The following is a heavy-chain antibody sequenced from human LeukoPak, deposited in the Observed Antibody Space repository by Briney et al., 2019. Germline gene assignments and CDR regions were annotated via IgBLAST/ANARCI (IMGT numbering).Heavy chain of an antibody. J-gene: IGHJ4*02. V-gene: IGHV3-30*04. Sequence: GGSLRLSCAASGFTFSSFEMNWVRQAPGKGLEWVALISSDGSKIYYADSVKGRFTISRDNSRNTLYLQMNSLRAEDSAVYYCARGLHRRCSGGICYQPFDYWGQGTLVTVSS. D-gene: IGHD2-15*01. CDR1: GFTFSSFE. CDR2: ISSDGSKI. CDR3: ARGLHRRCSGGICYQPFDY.